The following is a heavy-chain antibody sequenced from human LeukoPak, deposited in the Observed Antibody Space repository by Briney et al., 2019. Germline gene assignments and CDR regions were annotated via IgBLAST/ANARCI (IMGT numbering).Heavy chain of an antibody. J-gene: IGHJ4*02. V-gene: IGHV4-61*02. Sequence: SETPSLTCTVSRGSISSGSNYWSWIRQPAGKGLELIGRFYTSGNTNNNPSLKSRVTTSVDTSKNQCSLKLNSVTAADTAVYYCARGRDGYNFLNRGEYYYFDYWGQGTLVTVSS. D-gene: IGHD5-24*01. CDR1: RGSISSGSNY. CDR3: ARGRDGYNFLNRGEYYYFDY. CDR2: FYTSGNT.